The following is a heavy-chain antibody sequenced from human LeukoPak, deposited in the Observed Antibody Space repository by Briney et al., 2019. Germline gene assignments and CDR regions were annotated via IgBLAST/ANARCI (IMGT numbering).Heavy chain of an antibody. Sequence: SETLSLTCTVSGGSISSGGYYWNWIRQHPGKGLEWIGYIYYSGSTYYNPSLKSRVTISVDTSKNQFSLKLSSVTAADTAVYYCARRSNYYDSSGYFVSFDYWGQGTLVTVSS. V-gene: IGHV4-31*03. D-gene: IGHD3-22*01. CDR1: GGSISSGGYY. CDR2: IYYSGST. J-gene: IGHJ4*02. CDR3: ARRSNYYDSSGYFVSFDY.